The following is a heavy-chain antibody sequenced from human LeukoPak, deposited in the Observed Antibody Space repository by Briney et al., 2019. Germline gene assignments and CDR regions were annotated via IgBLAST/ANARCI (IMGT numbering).Heavy chain of an antibody. CDR3: AKGRPVYYDGSGYFDY. CDR2: IWYDGSKK. J-gene: IGHJ4*02. D-gene: IGHD3-10*01. Sequence: GGSLRLSCAASGLTFRSYGMHWVRQAPGKGLEWVAVIWYDGSKKYYADSVKGRFTISRDNSKNTLYLQMNSLRAEDTAVYYCAKGRPVYYDGSGYFDYWGQGTLVTVSS. V-gene: IGHV3-33*06. CDR1: GLTFRSYG.